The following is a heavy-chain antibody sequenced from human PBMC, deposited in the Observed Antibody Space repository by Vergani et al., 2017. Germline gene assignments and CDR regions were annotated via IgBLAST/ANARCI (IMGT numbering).Heavy chain of an antibody. CDR2: IKNTGDST. CDR3: ARDSPYYDFWSGYYIDYYYYYYMDV. J-gene: IGHJ6*03. V-gene: IGHV3-23*01. D-gene: IGHD3-3*01. Sequence: EVQLLQSEGAVVQPGGSLRLSCVASGFTFSSHAMSWVRQGHGQGLECVSSIKNTGDSTHYADSVKGRFTISRDNSKNTLYLQMNSLRAEDTAVYYCARDSPYYDFWSGYYIDYYYYYYMDVWGKGTTVTVSS. CDR1: GFTFSSHA.